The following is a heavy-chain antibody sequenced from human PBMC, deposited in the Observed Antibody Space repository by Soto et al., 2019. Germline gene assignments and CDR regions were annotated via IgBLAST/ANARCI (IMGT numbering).Heavy chain of an antibody. CDR3: ARVLRFLESNWFEP. Sequence: SETLSLTCAVSGGSISSSNWWSWVRQPPGKGLEWIGEIYHSGSTNYNPSLKSRVTISVDKSKNQFSLKLSSVTAADTAVYYCARVLRFLESNWFEPWGQGTLVTVSS. CDR1: GGSISSSNW. D-gene: IGHD3-3*01. CDR2: IYHSGST. V-gene: IGHV4-4*02. J-gene: IGHJ5*02.